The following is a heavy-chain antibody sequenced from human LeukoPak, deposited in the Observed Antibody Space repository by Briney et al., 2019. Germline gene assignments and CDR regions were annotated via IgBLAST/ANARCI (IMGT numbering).Heavy chain of an antibody. J-gene: IGHJ4*02. CDR2: IKEDGSEK. CDR3: ARDRLRLGELPILNKKNNYFDH. CDR1: GFTFSNYW. V-gene: IGHV3-7*01. D-gene: IGHD3-16*01. Sequence: GGSLRLSCAASGFTFSNYWMNWVRQAPGKGLEWVANIKEDGSEKYYVDSVKGRFTISRDNAKNSLYLQMNSLRADDTAVYYCARDRLRLGELPILNKKNNYFDHWGQGTLVTVSS.